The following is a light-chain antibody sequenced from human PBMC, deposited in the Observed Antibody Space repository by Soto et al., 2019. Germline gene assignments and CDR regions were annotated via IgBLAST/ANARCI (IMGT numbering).Light chain of an antibody. CDR1: QSVSSY. CDR2: AAS. Sequence: EIVLTQSPATLSLSPGERATLSCRASQSVSSYLAWYQQKPGQAPRLLIYAASNRATGIPARFSGRGSETDFTLTISSLEPEDFAVYYCQQRSDWLTFGGGTKVEIK. V-gene: IGKV3-11*01. CDR3: QQRSDWLT. J-gene: IGKJ4*01.